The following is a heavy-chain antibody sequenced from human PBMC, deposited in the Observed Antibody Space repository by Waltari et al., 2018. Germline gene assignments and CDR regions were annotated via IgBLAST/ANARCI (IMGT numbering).Heavy chain of an antibody. CDR3: ARDQSQQWLVQAFDI. V-gene: IGHV1-2*02. J-gene: IGHJ3*02. D-gene: IGHD6-19*01. CDR1: GYTFTGYY. Sequence: QVQLVQSGAEVKKPGASVKVSCKASGYTFTGYYTHWVRPAPGQGLEGMGWINPNRGGTNYAQKFQGRVTMTRDTSISTAYMELSRLRSDDTAVYYCARDQSQQWLVQAFDIWGQGTMVTVSS. CDR2: INPNRGGT.